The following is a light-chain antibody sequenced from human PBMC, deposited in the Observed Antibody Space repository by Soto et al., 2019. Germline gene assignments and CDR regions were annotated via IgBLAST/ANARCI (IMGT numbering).Light chain of an antibody. CDR1: QSVSSSY. J-gene: IGKJ2*01. V-gene: IGKV3-20*01. CDR3: QQYGNSPYT. CDR2: GAS. Sequence: EIVLTQSPGTLSLSPGERATLSCRASQSVSSSYLAWYQQKPGHTPRLLIYGASSRATGIADMFSGSGSGTDFTLTISRLEPEDFAVYYWQQYGNSPYTFGQGTKLEIK.